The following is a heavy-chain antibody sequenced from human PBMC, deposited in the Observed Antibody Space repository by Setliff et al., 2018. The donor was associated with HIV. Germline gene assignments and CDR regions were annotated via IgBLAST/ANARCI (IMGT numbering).Heavy chain of an antibody. V-gene: IGHV1-2*02. CDR2: IYPNTGGT. D-gene: IGHD3-3*01. J-gene: IGHJ4*02. CDR3: ATVDDVSQIYFDY. Sequence: ASVKVSCKASGYTFTDYYIHWVRQAPGQGLEWMGWIYPNTGGTNYAQKFQGRVTMTRDTSISTAYMELSRLRSDDTAVYYCATVDDVSQIYFDYWGQGTLVTVSS. CDR1: GYTFTDYY.